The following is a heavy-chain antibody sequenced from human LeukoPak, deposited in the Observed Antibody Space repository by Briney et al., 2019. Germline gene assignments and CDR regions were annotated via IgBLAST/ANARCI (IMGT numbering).Heavy chain of an antibody. CDR2: ISAYNGNT. CDR3: ARAEYSSSWYVYYYYGMDV. Sequence: GASVKVSCKASGYTFTSYGISWVRQAPGQGLEWMGWISAYNGNTNYAQKLQGRVTMTTDTSTSTAYMELRSLRSDDTAVYYCARAEYSSSWYVYYYYGMDVWGQGTTVTVSS. J-gene: IGHJ6*02. D-gene: IGHD6-13*01. V-gene: IGHV1-18*01. CDR1: GYTFTSYG.